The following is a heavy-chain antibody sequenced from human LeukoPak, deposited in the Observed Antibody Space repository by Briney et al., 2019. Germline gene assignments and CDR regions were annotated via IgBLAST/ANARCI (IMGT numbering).Heavy chain of an antibody. Sequence: PGGSLRLSCVASGLAFSSYSMHWVRQAPGKGLEWVGVISYDGSDEYYTDSVKGRFTISRDNAKNSLYLQMNSLRAEDTAVYYCARESLYSYGYELYYYYGMDVWGQGTTVTVSS. CDR3: ARESLYSYGYELYYYYGMDV. CDR2: ISYDGSDE. D-gene: IGHD5-18*01. V-gene: IGHV3-30*04. J-gene: IGHJ6*02. CDR1: GLAFSSYS.